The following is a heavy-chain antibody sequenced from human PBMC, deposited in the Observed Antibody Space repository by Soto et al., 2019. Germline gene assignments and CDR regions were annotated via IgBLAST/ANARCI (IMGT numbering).Heavy chain of an antibody. D-gene: IGHD3-16*01. CDR2: IYSGGTT. J-gene: IGHJ6*02. CDR1: GFTVSSNY. Sequence: EVQLVESGGGLVQPGGFLRLSCTASGFTVSSNYMSWVRQAPGKGLEWVSVIYSGGTTYYADSVKGRFTISRDNSKNTLYLQMNSLRAEDTAVYYCARGGSASGGYYYYVMDVWGQGTTVTVSS. V-gene: IGHV3-66*01. CDR3: ARGGSASGGYYYYVMDV.